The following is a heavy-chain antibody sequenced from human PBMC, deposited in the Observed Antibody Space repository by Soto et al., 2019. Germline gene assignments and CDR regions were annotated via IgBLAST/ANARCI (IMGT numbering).Heavy chain of an antibody. CDR3: AREYCSSTSCLNWFDP. Sequence: QPGGSLRLSCAASGFTVSSNYMSWVRQAPGKGLEWVSVIYSGGSTYYADSVKGRFTISRDNSKNTLYLQMNSLRAEDTAVYYCAREYCSSTSCLNWFDPWGQGTLVTVSS. V-gene: IGHV3-53*01. CDR2: IYSGGST. CDR1: GFTVSSNY. J-gene: IGHJ5*02. D-gene: IGHD2-2*01.